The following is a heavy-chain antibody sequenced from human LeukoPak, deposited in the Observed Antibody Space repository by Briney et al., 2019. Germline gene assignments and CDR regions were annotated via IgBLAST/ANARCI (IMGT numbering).Heavy chain of an antibody. D-gene: IGHD4-17*01. J-gene: IGHJ4*02. CDR1: GFTFSGYW. CDR2: INQDGSKK. V-gene: IGHV3-7*01. CDR3: ARMTTADN. Sequence: PGGSLRLSCAASGFTFSGYWMSWVRQAPGKGLEWVANINQDGSKKYYVDSVKGRFTISRDNAKNSLYLQMNSLRAEDTAVYYCARMTTADNWGQGTLVTVSS.